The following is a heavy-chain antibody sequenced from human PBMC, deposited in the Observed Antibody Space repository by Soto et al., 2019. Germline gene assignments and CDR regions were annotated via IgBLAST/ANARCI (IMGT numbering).Heavy chain of an antibody. J-gene: IGHJ5*02. CDR2: INAGNGNT. CDR3: ARGVAGPLQCFEA. Sequence: ASVKVSCKASGDTFTSYAMHWVRQAPGQRLEWMGWINAGNGNTKYSQKLQGRVTITRDTSASTAYMELSSLRSEDTAVYYCARGVAGPLQCFEALGKGTLVDVPS. D-gene: IGHD6-19*01. V-gene: IGHV1-3*01. CDR1: GDTFTSYA.